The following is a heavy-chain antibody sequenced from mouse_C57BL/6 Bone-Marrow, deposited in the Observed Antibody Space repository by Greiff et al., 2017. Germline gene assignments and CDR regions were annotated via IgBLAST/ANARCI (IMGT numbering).Heavy chain of an antibody. CDR2: IYPGGGYT. D-gene: IGHD1-2*01. CDR3: ARDDGHWYFDV. V-gene: IGHV1-63*01. CDR1: GYTFTNYW. Sequence: QFQLQQSGAELVRPGTSVKMSCKASGYTFTNYWLGWAKQRPGHGLEWIGDIYPGGGYTNSNEKFKGKGTLTADKSSNTAYMQFSSLTSEDSAIYNCARDDGHWYFDVWGTGTTVTVSS. J-gene: IGHJ1*03.